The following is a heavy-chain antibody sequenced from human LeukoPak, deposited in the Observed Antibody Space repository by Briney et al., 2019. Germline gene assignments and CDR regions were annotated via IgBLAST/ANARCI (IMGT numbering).Heavy chain of an antibody. CDR1: GYSISSGYY. Sequence: PSETLSLTCAVSGYSISSGYYWGWIRQPPGKGLEWIGSIYHSGSTYYNPSLKSRVTISVDTSKNQFSLKLSSVTAADTAVYYCARDPGSSGYWYFDLWGRGTLVTVSS. D-gene: IGHD6-19*01. V-gene: IGHV4-38-2*02. CDR2: IYHSGST. CDR3: ARDPGSSGYWYFDL. J-gene: IGHJ2*01.